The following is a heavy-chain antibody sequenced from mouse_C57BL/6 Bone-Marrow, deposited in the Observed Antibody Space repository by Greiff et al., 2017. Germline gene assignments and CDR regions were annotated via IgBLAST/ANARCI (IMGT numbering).Heavy chain of an antibody. Sequence: EVKLMESGGDLVKPGGSLKLSCAASGFTFSSYGMSWVRQTPDKRLEWVATISSGGSYTYYPDSVKGRFTISRDNAKNTLYLQMSSLKSEDTAMYYCATFITTVVADYWGQGTTLTVSS. CDR2: ISSGGSYT. CDR1: GFTFSSYG. CDR3: ATFITTVVADY. V-gene: IGHV5-6*01. D-gene: IGHD1-1*01. J-gene: IGHJ2*01.